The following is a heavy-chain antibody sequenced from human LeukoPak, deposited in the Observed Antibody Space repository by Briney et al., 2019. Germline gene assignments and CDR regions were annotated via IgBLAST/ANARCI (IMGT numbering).Heavy chain of an antibody. Sequence: GRSLRLSCAASGFTFRSYAMHWVRQAPGKGLEWVAVISYDGSNKYYADSVKGRFTISRDNSKNTLYLQMNSLRAEDTAVYYCARVRLLWFGELPDVWGKGTTVTVSS. V-gene: IGHV3-30*04. CDR3: ARVRLLWFGELPDV. CDR2: ISYDGSNK. J-gene: IGHJ6*04. CDR1: GFTFRSYA. D-gene: IGHD3-10*01.